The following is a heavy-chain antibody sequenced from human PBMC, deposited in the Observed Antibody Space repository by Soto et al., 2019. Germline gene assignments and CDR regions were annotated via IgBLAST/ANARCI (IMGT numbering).Heavy chain of an antibody. D-gene: IGHD4-17*01. CDR3: AKDVFYGGNPYYFDY. V-gene: IGHV3-30*18. Sequence: WGSLRLSCVSSVFTFSIYAMHWVRQAPGKGLEWVAVISYDGSNKYYADSVKGRFTISRDNSKNTLYLQMNSLRAEDTAVYYCAKDVFYGGNPYYFDYWGQGTMVTVSS. CDR1: VFTFSIYA. CDR2: ISYDGSNK. J-gene: IGHJ4*02.